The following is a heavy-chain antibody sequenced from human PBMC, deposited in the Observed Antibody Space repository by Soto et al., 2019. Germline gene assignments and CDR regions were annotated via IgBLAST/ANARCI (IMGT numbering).Heavy chain of an antibody. CDR3: AKGYGGQQLTRGDAFDF. J-gene: IGHJ3*01. Sequence: ESGGGVVQPGRSLRLSCAASGFTFSSYGMHWVRQAPGKGLEWVAFISYGGSNEDYADSVKGRFAISRDNSKNMLYLQMNGLRVEDTAVYYCAKGYGGQQLTRGDAFDFWGQGTMVTVSS. CDR2: ISYGGSNE. D-gene: IGHD6-13*01. CDR1: GFTFSSYG. V-gene: IGHV3-30*18.